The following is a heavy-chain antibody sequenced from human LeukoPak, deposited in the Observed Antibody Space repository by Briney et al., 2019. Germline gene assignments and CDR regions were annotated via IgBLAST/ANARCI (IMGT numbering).Heavy chain of an antibody. CDR3: TKDPNGDYIGAFDP. V-gene: IGHV3-23*01. CDR2: ITGGHYAT. CDR1: GFSFSSFA. Sequence: GGSLRLSCAASGFSFSSFAMTWFRQAPGKGLEWFSSITGGHYATYNTDSVKGRFTISRDNAKNTLYLQMNSLRADDTAIYYCTKDPNGDYIGAFDPWGQGTLVTVSS. J-gene: IGHJ5*02. D-gene: IGHD4-17*01.